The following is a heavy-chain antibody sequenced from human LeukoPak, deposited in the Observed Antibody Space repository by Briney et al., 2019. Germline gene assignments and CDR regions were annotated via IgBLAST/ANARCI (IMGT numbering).Heavy chain of an antibody. Sequence: ASVKVSCKASGYTFTSYYMHWVRQAPRQGLEWMGIINPSGGSTSYAQKFQGRVTMTRDTSTSTVYMELSSLRSEDTAVYYCAKEMATMGYFDYWGQGTLVTVSS. CDR1: GYTFTSYY. V-gene: IGHV1-46*01. J-gene: IGHJ4*02. CDR3: AKEMATMGYFDY. D-gene: IGHD5-24*01. CDR2: INPSGGST.